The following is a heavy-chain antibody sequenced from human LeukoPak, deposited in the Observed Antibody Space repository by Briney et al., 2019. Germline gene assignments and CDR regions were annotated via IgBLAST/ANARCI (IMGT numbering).Heavy chain of an antibody. D-gene: IGHD2-21*02. Sequence: GGSLRLSCAASAFTFSSNAMSWVRQAPGQGLEWGSATSGSGGSTSYADSVKGRFTISRDNSKNTMYLQMNSLRAEDTAVYYCAKVRHIVVVTAAFDYWGQGTLVTVSS. V-gene: IGHV3-23*01. CDR3: AKVRHIVVVTAAFDY. CDR1: AFTFSSNA. J-gene: IGHJ4*02. CDR2: TSGSGGST.